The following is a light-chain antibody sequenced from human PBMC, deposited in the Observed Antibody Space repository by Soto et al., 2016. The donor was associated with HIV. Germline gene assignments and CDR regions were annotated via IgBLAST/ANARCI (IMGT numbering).Light chain of an antibody. Sequence: AIRMTQSPSSLSASVGDSVTITCRASQGIRSDLAWYQQTSGRAPRLLISAASNLQSGVPSRFSGSGSGTDFTLTISSLQPEDFATYYCLQDYIHPQTFGQGTKGGNQT. J-gene: IGKJ1*01. V-gene: IGKV1-6*02. CDR2: AAS. CDR3: LQDYIHPQT. CDR1: QGIRSD.